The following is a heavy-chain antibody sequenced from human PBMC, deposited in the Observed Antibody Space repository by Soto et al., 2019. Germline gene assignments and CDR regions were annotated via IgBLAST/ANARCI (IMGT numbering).Heavy chain of an antibody. CDR2: IDPSDSYT. J-gene: IGHJ5*02. CDR3: ARGNIVVVPDAPRNWFDP. Sequence: GESLKISCKGSGYSFTSYWISWVRQMPGKGLEWMGRIDPSDSYTNYSPSFQGHVTISADKSISTAYLQWSSLKASDTAMYYCARGNIVVVPDAPRNWFDPWGQGTLVTVSS. CDR1: GYSFTSYW. V-gene: IGHV5-10-1*01. D-gene: IGHD2-2*01.